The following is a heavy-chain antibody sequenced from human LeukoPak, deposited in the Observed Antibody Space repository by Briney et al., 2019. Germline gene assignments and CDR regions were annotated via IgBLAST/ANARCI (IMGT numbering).Heavy chain of an antibody. CDR3: ARGMDRLRYFDWLPPGAFDI. CDR2: IYPGDSDT. Sequence: GESLKISCKGSGYSFTSYWIGWVRQMPGKGLEWMGIIYPGDSDTRYSPSFQGQVTISADKSVSTAYLQWSSLKASDTAMYYCARGMDRLRYFDWLPPGAFDIWGQGTMVTVSS. V-gene: IGHV5-51*01. CDR1: GYSFTSYW. J-gene: IGHJ3*02. D-gene: IGHD3-9*01.